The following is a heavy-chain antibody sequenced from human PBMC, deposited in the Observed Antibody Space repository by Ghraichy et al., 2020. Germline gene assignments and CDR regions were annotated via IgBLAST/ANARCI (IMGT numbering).Heavy chain of an antibody. V-gene: IGHV4-30-2*01. D-gene: IGHD3-10*01. Sequence: SETLSLTCAVSGGSISSGGYSWSWIRQPPGKGLEWIGYIYHSGSTYYNPSLKSRVTISVDTSKNQISLKLSSVTAADTAVYYCARGIGKRDYYGSGSYYIRWGQGTLVTVSS. CDR2: IYHSGST. CDR3: ARGIGKRDYYGSGSYYIR. J-gene: IGHJ4*02. CDR1: GGSISSGGYS.